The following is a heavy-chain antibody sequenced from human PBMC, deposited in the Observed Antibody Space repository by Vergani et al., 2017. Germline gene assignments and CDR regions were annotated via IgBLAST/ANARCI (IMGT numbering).Heavy chain of an antibody. CDR3: VNGYYYDQSGLASFDY. CDR1: GYTFTDYW. J-gene: IGHJ4*02. D-gene: IGHD3-22*01. CDR2: ISSDGSNK. Sequence: VQLVQSGAEVKKPGESLKISCEGSGYTFTDYWVGWVRQAPGKGLEWVAVISSDGSNKHYADSVKGRFTISRDNSQNTLYLQMDSLTAEDTAIYFCVNGYYYDQSGLASFDYWGQGTLVTVSS. V-gene: IGHV3-30*18.